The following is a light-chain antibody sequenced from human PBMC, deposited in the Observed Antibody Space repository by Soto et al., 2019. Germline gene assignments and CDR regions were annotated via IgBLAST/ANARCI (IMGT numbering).Light chain of an antibody. CDR3: HQYNSYPLT. CDR2: KAS. V-gene: IGKV1-5*03. Sequence: DIQMTQSPSTLSASVGDRVTITCRASQSISRWLVWYQQKPGEAPTLLIYKASSLESGVPSRFSGSGSGTEFPLTISSLQPDDFATYYCHQYNSYPLTFGQGTKVEIK. J-gene: IGKJ1*01. CDR1: QSISRW.